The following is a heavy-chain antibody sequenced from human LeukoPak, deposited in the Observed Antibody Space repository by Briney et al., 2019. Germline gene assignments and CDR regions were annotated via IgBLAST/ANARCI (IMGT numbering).Heavy chain of an antibody. CDR3: ASWGLYDFWSGYSHYYFDY. Sequence: PGGSLRLSCAASGFTFSSYWMSWVRQAPGKGLEWVANIKQDGSEKYYVDSVKGRFTISRDNAKNSLYLQMNSLSAEDTAVYYCASWGLYDFWSGYSHYYFDYWGQGTLVTVSS. V-gene: IGHV3-7*05. CDR2: IKQDGSEK. J-gene: IGHJ4*02. CDR1: GFTFSSYW. D-gene: IGHD3-3*01.